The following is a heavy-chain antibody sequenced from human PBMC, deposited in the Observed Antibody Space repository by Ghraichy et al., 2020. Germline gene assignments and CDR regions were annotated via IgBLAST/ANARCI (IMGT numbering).Heavy chain of an antibody. J-gene: IGHJ4*02. CDR2: LNRDGSNT. Sequence: GGSLRLSCAASGFTFSSYWMHWVRQAPGKGLVWVSRLNRDGSNTYYADSVKGRFTISRDNAKNTLYLQVNSLRAEDTAVYYCARAGYSYGIYYLDYWGQGTLVTVSS. V-gene: IGHV3-74*01. D-gene: IGHD5-18*01. CDR3: ARAGYSYGIYYLDY. CDR1: GFTFSSYW.